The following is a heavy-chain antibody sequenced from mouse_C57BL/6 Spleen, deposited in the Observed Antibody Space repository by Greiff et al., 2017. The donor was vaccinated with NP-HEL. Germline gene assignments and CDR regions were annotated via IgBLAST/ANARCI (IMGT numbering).Heavy chain of an antibody. V-gene: IGHV5-4*03. Sequence: EVMLVESGGGLVKPGGSLKLSCAASGFTFSSYAMSWVRQTPEKRLEWVATISDGGSYTYYPDNVKGRFTFSRDNAKNNPYLQMSHLKTEDTTMYYCTRLDSSGHLYAMDYWGQGTSVTVSS. CDR2: ISDGGSYT. D-gene: IGHD3-2*02. CDR1: GFTFSSYA. J-gene: IGHJ4*01. CDR3: TRLDSSGHLYAMDY.